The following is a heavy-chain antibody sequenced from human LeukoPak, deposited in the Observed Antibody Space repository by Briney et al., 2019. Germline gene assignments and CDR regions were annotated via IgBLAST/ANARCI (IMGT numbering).Heavy chain of an antibody. Sequence: GGSLRLSCAASGFTFSSYAMSWVRQAPGKGLEWVSAISGSGGSTYYADSVKGRFTISRDNSKNTLYLQMNSLRAEDTAVYYCAKAPYCSSTSCYASDVWGQGTTVTVSS. CDR1: GFTFSSYA. D-gene: IGHD2-2*01. J-gene: IGHJ6*02. V-gene: IGHV3-23*01. CDR2: ISGSGGST. CDR3: AKAPYCSSTSCYASDV.